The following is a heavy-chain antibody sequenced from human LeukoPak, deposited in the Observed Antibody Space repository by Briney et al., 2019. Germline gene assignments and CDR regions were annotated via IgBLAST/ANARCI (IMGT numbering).Heavy chain of an antibody. Sequence: PSETLSPTCTVSGGSISSYYWSWIRQPPGKGLEWIAYISGIGSINYNPSLKSRVTISLETSKNQFSLKLSSVTAADTAVYYCAGHHPRNTVDFWGQGTLVTVSS. CDR3: AGHHPRNTVDF. V-gene: IGHV4-59*08. D-gene: IGHD2/OR15-2a*01. CDR1: GGSISSYY. CDR2: ISGIGSI. J-gene: IGHJ4*02.